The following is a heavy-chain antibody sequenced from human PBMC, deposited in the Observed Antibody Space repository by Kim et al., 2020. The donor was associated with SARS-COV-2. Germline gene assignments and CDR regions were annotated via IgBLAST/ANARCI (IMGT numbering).Heavy chain of an antibody. CDR2: INPGGGST. Sequence: ASVKVSCKASGYTFTSYYLHWVRQAPGQGLEWMGIINPGGGSTSYAQKFQGRVTMTRDTSTSTVYMELRSLRSEDTAIYYCARVAAAEAFDIWGQGTMLTVSS. D-gene: IGHD2-15*01. CDR3: ARVAAAEAFDI. CDR1: GYTFTSYY. J-gene: IGHJ3*02. V-gene: IGHV1-46*01.